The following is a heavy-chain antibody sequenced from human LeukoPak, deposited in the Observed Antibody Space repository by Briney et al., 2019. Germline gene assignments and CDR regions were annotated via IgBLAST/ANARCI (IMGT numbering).Heavy chain of an antibody. D-gene: IGHD1-14*01. CDR3: AGYDHTNYLAY. V-gene: IGHV4-59*13. CDR2: ISSSGSI. Sequence: SETLFLTCTVSGGSIGYNYWNWIRQSPERGLEWIGYISSSGSIDYTPSLRSRVTMSLDTSKNHLSLNLRSVSAADTAIYYCAGYDHTNYLAYWGQGILVTVSS. CDR1: GGSIGYNY. J-gene: IGHJ4*02.